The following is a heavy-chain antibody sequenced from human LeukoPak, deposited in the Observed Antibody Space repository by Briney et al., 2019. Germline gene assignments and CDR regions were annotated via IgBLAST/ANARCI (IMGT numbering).Heavy chain of an antibody. CDR2: ISSSSSTM. CDR1: GFTFNTYN. V-gene: IGHV3-48*01. Sequence: GGSLRLSCAASGFTFNTYNMNWVRQAPGKGLEWASYISSSSSTMCYADSVKGRFTISRDNAKNSLYLQMDSLRAEDTAVYYCAGDHPLYYSPNNWFDPWGQGTLVTVSS. J-gene: IGHJ5*02. CDR3: AGDHPLYYSPNNWFDP. D-gene: IGHD1-26*01.